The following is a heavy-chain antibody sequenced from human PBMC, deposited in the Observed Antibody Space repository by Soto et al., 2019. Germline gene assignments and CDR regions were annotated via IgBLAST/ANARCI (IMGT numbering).Heavy chain of an antibody. J-gene: IGHJ5*02. D-gene: IGHD1-26*01. V-gene: IGHV4-30-4*01. CDR2: IYYSGST. CDR3: AREFSPSGKISISNWFDP. CDR1: GGSISSGDYY. Sequence: PSETLSLTCTVSGGSISSGDYYWSWIRQPPGKGLEWIGYIYYSGSTYYNPSLKSRVTISVDTSKNQFSLKLSSVTAADTAVYYCAREFSPSGKISISNWFDPWGQGTLVTVSS.